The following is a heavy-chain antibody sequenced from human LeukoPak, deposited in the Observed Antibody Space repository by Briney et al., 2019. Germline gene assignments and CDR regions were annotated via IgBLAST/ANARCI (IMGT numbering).Heavy chain of an antibody. V-gene: IGHV3-7*03. CDR2: VNRDGSET. CDR1: GFALSSHW. CDR3: ARNNGMDV. J-gene: IGHJ6*02. Sequence: AGGSLRLSCAASGFALSSHWMTWVRQVPGRGPEWVANVNRDGSETYYLDSVKGRFTISKDNAKNSLYLQTNSLRAEDTALYHCARNNGMDVWGQGTTVIVSS.